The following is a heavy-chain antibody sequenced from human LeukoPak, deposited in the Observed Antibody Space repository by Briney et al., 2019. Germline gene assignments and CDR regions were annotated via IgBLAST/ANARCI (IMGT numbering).Heavy chain of an antibody. D-gene: IGHD3-22*01. CDR3: ARIGETPRYDSSYYFDY. V-gene: IGHV4-39*07. CDR1: GASISSGSYY. CDR2: IFYSGST. Sequence: SETLSLTCTVSGASISSGSYYWGWIRQPPGKGLEWIGSIFYSGSTYYNPSLKSRVTISVDTSKNQFSLKLSSVTAADTAVYYCARIGETPRYDSSYYFDYWGQGTLVTVSS. J-gene: IGHJ4*02.